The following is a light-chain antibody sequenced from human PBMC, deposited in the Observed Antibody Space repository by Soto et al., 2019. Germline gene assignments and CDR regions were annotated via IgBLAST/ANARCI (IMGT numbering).Light chain of an antibody. V-gene: IGKV3-20*01. Sequence: EIGLTQSPGTLSLSPGERATLSCRASQSVSSSYLAWYQQKPGQAPRLLIYGASSRATGIPDRFSGSGSGTGFTLTISRLEPEDFAVYYCQQYGSSPPLWTFGQGTKVEIK. CDR1: QSVSSSY. CDR2: GAS. J-gene: IGKJ1*01. CDR3: QQYGSSPPLWT.